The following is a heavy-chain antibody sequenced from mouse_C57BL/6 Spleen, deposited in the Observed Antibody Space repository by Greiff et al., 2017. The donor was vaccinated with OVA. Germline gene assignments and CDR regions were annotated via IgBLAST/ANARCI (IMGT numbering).Heavy chain of an antibody. CDR2: ISSGSSTI. CDR3: ARRATVVEDYFDC. CDR1: GFTFSDYG. Sequence: EVHLVESGGGLVKPGGSLKLSCAASGFTFSDYGMHWVRQAPEKGLEWVAYISSGSSTIYYADTVKGRFTISRDNAKNTLFLQMTSLRSEDTAMYYCARRATVVEDYFDCWGQGTTLTVSS. V-gene: IGHV5-17*01. D-gene: IGHD1-1*01. J-gene: IGHJ2*01.